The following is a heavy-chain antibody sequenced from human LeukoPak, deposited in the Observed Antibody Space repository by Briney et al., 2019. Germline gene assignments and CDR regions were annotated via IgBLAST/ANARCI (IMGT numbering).Heavy chain of an antibody. CDR2: ISYDGSNK. D-gene: IGHD3-10*01. CDR3: AKDKAPLWFGELGKEDY. CDR1: GFTFSSYG. V-gene: IGHV3-30*18. J-gene: IGHJ4*02. Sequence: GGSLRLSCAASGFTFSSYGMHWVRQAPGKGLEWVAVISYDGSNKYYADSVKGRFTISRDNSKNTLYLQMNGLRAEDTAVYYCAKDKAPLWFGELGKEDYWGQGTLVTVSS.